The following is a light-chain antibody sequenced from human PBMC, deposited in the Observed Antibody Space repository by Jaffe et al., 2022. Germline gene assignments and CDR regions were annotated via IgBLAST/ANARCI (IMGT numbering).Light chain of an antibody. J-gene: IGKJ1*01. Sequence: DIQMTQSPSSLSASVGDRVTVTCRASQAISNNLNWYQQKSGKAPKPLIYAASNLQAGVPSRFSGSGSGTDFTLTISSLEPEDFATYYCQQSYSIPWSFGQGTEVEIK. CDR2: AAS. CDR3: QQSYSIPWS. V-gene: IGKV1-39*01. CDR1: QAISNN.